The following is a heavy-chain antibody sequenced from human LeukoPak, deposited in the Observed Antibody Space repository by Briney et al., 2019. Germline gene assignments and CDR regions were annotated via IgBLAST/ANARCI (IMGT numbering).Heavy chain of an antibody. V-gene: IGHV4-39*01. CDR2: IYYSGST. J-gene: IGHJ3*02. CDR3: ASQGGLGRDDAFDI. D-gene: IGHD3-16*01. Sequence: PSETLSLTCTVPGGSISSSSYYWGWIRQPPGKGLEWIGSIYYSGSTYYNPSLKSRVTISVDTSKNQFSLKLSSVTAADTAVYYCASQGGLGRDDAFDIWGQGTMVTVSS. CDR1: GGSISSSSYY.